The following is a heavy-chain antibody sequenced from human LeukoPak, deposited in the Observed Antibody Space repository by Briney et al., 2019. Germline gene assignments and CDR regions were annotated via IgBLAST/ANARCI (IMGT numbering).Heavy chain of an antibody. CDR2: ISSNGGRT. D-gene: IGHD5-18*01. CDR3: VKGFDTAMAYFDY. J-gene: IGHJ4*02. V-gene: IGHV3-64D*09. Sequence: GGSLRLSCSASGFTFSSYAMHWVRQAPGKGLEYVSSISSNGGRTYYADSVKGRFTNSRDNSKNALYLQMSSLRAEDTAVYYCVKGFDTAMAYFDYWGQGTLVTVSS. CDR1: GFTFSSYA.